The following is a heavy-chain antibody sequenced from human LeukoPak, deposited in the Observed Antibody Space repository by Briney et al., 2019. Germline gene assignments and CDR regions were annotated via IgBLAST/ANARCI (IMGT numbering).Heavy chain of an antibody. V-gene: IGHV4-59*01. CDR3: AREGSGSSFDY. D-gene: IGHD3-10*01. CDR2: IYYSGST. Sequence: PSETLSLTCTVSGGSISGYYWSWIRQPPGKGLEWIGYIYYSGSTNYNPSLKSRVTISVDTSKNQFSLKLSSVTAADTAVYYCAREGSGSSFDYWGQGTLVTVSS. CDR1: GGSISGYY. J-gene: IGHJ4*02.